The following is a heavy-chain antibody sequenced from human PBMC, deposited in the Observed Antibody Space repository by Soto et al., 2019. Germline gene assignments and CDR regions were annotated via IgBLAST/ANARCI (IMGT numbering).Heavy chain of an antibody. CDR2: ISAYNGNT. Sequence: ASVKVSCKASGYTFTSYGISWVRQAPGQGLEWMGWISAYNGNTNYAQKLQGRVTMTTDTSTSTAYMELRSLRSDDTAVYYCARDGRLHNSSSWYYPWFDPWGQGTLVTVSS. D-gene: IGHD6-13*01. J-gene: IGHJ5*02. CDR1: GYTFTSYG. CDR3: ARDGRLHNSSSWYYPWFDP. V-gene: IGHV1-18*01.